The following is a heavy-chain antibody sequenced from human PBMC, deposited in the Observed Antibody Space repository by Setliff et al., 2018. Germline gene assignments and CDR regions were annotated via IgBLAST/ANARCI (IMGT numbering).Heavy chain of an antibody. CDR2: IKQDGSEK. V-gene: IGHV3-7*01. J-gene: IGHJ4*02. Sequence: GGSLRLSCVASGFTFSSYWMSWVRQAPGKGLEWVANIKQDGSEKYYVDSVKGRYTITRDNAKNSLYLQMNSLRAEDTAVYYCSRDGGEYWGQGTLVTVSS. D-gene: IGHD3-16*01. CDR1: GFTFSSYW. CDR3: SRDGGEY.